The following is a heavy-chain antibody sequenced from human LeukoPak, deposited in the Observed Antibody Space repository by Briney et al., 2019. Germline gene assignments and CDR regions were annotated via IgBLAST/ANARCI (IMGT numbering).Heavy chain of an antibody. CDR1: GGSFSGYY. D-gene: IGHD3-3*01. CDR2: INHSGST. V-gene: IGHV4-34*01. CDR3: ARGRSITIFGVVIIPYYYYMDV. Sequence: PSETLSLTCAVYGGSFSGYYWSWIRRPPGKGLEWIGEINHSGSTNYNPSLKSRVTISVDTSKNQFSLKLSSVTAADTAVYYCARGRSITIFGVVIIPYYYYMDVWGKGTTVTVSS. J-gene: IGHJ6*03.